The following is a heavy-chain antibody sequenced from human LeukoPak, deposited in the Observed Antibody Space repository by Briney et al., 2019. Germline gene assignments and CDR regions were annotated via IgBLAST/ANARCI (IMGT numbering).Heavy chain of an antibody. Sequence: ASVKVSCKASGYTFTSYGISWVRQAPGQGLEWMGWISAYNGNTNYAQKLQGRVTMTTDTSTSTAYMELRSLRSDDTAVYYCARGDCGDYPYYYYGMDVWGQGTTVTVSS. D-gene: IGHD4-17*01. CDR1: GYTFTSYG. CDR2: ISAYNGNT. J-gene: IGHJ6*02. V-gene: IGHV1-18*01. CDR3: ARGDCGDYPYYYYGMDV.